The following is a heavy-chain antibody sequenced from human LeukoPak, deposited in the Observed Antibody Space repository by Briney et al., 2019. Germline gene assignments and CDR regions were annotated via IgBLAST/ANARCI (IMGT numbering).Heavy chain of an antibody. CDR1: GYTFTNYG. J-gene: IGHJ5*02. CDR3: ARDRGVVVPAAKGP. V-gene: IGHV1-18*01. D-gene: IGHD2-2*01. CDR2: ISAYNGNT. Sequence: ASVKVSCKASGYTFTNYGISWVRQAPGQGLEWMGWISAYNGNTNYAQKLQGRVTMTTDTSTSTAYMELRSLRSDDTAVYYCARDRGVVVPAAKGPWGQGTLVTVSS.